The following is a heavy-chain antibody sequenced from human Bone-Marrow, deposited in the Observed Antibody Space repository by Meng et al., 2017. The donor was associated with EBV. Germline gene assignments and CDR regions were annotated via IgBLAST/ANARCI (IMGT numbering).Heavy chain of an antibody. D-gene: IGHD3-16*01. V-gene: IGHV2-5*02. CDR3: AHRPTDYGSKFDY. CDR2: VYWDDDK. CDR1: GFPLRTSGGG. Sequence: QTTLKESGPALVKPTQTLPLPCTFSGFPLRTSGGGVAWIRQPPGKALEWLALVYWDDDKRYRPSLRSRLTITKDTSKNQVVLLMTDMDPEDTGTYYCAHRPTDYGSKFDYWGQGTLVTVSS. J-gene: IGHJ4*02.